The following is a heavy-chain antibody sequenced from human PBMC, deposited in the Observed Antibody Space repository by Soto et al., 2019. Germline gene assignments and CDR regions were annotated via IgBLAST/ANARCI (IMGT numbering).Heavy chain of an antibody. Sequence: PLETLSHTCTVSNYSITPSYCSCIRHPPGKGLEWIGVIYYSGGTPYNPSLKSRVTISVATTKNQFSLKPTARTPAHTLTHYQQRNFPPLHSGSHYFDLWGQG. CDR3: QRNFPPLHSGSHYFDL. V-gene: IGHV4-59*08. D-gene: IGHD3-10*01. CDR2: IYYSGGT. J-gene: IGHJ4*02. CDR1: NYSITPSY.